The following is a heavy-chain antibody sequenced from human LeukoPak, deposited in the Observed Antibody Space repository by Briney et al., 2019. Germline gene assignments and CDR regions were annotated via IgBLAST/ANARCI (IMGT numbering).Heavy chain of an antibody. CDR3: ARDRLTSSFYYGMDV. J-gene: IGHJ6*04. Sequence: GGSLRLSCAASGFTFSSYSMNWVCQAPGKGLEWVSSISSSSSYIYYADSVKGRFTISRDNAKNSLYLQMNSLRAEDTAVYYCARDRLTSSFYYGMDVWGKGTTVTVSS. CDR1: GFTFSSYS. V-gene: IGHV3-21*01. CDR2: ISSSSSYI. D-gene: IGHD1-26*01.